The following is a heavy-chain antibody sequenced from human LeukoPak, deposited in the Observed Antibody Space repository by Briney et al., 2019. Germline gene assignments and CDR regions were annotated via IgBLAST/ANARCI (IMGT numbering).Heavy chain of an antibody. Sequence: SETLSLTCTVSGGSISSCNYYWTWIRQPAGKGLEWIGRIYTSGITNYNPSLKSRVTMSVDTSKNQFSLKLSSVTAADTAVYYCARGNTNAFDIWGQGTMVTVSS. CDR3: ARGNTNAFDI. D-gene: IGHD2-2*01. V-gene: IGHV4-61*02. CDR1: GGSISSCNYY. CDR2: IYTSGIT. J-gene: IGHJ3*02.